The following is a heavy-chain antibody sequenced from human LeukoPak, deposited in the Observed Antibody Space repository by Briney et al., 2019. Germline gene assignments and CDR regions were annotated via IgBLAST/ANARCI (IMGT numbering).Heavy chain of an antibody. CDR2: ISYDGNNK. Sequence: GGSLRLSCAASGFTFSDYAMHWARQSPDKGLEWVAVISYDGNNKYYADSMKGRFTISRDSSKKTLYLLLNSLTAEDTAVYYCARGTSFGSSWYTPNLDYWGQGTLVTVST. CDR1: GFTFSDYA. J-gene: IGHJ4*02. D-gene: IGHD6-13*01. V-gene: IGHV3-30-3*01. CDR3: ARGTSFGSSWYTPNLDY.